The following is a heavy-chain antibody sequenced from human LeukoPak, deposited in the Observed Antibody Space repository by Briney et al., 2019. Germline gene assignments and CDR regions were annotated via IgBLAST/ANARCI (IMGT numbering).Heavy chain of an antibody. CDR1: GGTFSGYA. Sequence: SVKVSCKASGGTFSGYAISWVRQAPGQGLEWMGGIIPIFGTANYAQKLQGRVTMTTDTSTSTAYMELRSLRSDDTAVYYCARVKPELCPDYWGQGTLVTVSS. D-gene: IGHD3-16*01. V-gene: IGHV1-69*05. J-gene: IGHJ4*02. CDR2: IIPIFGTA. CDR3: ARVKPELCPDY.